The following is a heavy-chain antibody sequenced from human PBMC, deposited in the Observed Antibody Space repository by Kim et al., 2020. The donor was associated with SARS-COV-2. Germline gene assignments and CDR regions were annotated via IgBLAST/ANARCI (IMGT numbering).Heavy chain of an antibody. CDR1: GGTFSSYA. CDR3: ARQIDSSGYSPLPPHYDAFDI. J-gene: IGHJ3*02. Sequence: SVKVSCKASGGTFSSYAISWVRQAPGQGLEWMGGIIPIFGTANYAQKFQGRVTITADESTSTAYMELSSLRSEDTAVYYCARQIDSSGYSPLPPHYDAFDIWGQGTMVTVSS. D-gene: IGHD3-22*01. CDR2: IIPIFGTA. V-gene: IGHV1-69*13.